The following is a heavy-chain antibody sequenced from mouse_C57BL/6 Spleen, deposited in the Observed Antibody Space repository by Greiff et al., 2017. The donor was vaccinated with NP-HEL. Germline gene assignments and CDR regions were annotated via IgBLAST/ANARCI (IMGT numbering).Heavy chain of an antibody. Sequence: QVQLQQPGAELVKPGASVKLSCKASGYTFTSYWMQWVKQRPGQGLEWIGEIDPSDSYTNYNQKFKGKATLTVDTSSSTAYMQLSSLTSEDSAVYYCARGFITTVVATDYYAMDYWGQGTSVTVSS. V-gene: IGHV1-50*01. D-gene: IGHD1-1*01. CDR2: IDPSDSYT. CDR1: GYTFTSYW. J-gene: IGHJ4*01. CDR3: ARGFITTVVATDYYAMDY.